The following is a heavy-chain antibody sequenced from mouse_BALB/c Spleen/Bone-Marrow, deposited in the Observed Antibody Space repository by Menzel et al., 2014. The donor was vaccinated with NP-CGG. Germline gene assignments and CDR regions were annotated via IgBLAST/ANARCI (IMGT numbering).Heavy chain of an antibody. Sequence: DVKLVESGGGLVQPGGARKLYCAASGFTFSSFGMHWDRQATEKGLEWVAYISSGRSTVYYADKEMGRFNLSRDNPKNCMYLQIPSLRSEHTAVYYCARSVIRSGFFGYWRHCTPLPGSS. J-gene: IGHJ2*01. CDR1: GFTFSSFG. CDR3: ARSVIRSGFFGY. CDR2: ISSGRSTV. D-gene: IGHD1-1*01. V-gene: IGHV5-17*02.